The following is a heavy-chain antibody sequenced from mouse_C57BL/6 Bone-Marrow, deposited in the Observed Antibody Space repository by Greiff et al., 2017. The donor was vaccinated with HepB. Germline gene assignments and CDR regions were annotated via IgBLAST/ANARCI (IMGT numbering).Heavy chain of an antibody. CDR1: GYAFTNYL. CDR3: ARGSGYLDY. J-gene: IGHJ2*01. V-gene: IGHV1-54*01. CDR2: INPGSGGT. D-gene: IGHD3-2*02. Sequence: QVQLKQSGAELVRPGTSVKVSCKASGYAFTNYLIEWVKQRPGQGLEWIGVINPGSGGTNYNEKFKGKATLTADKSSSTAYMQLSSLTSEDSAVYFCARGSGYLDYWGQGTTLTVSS.